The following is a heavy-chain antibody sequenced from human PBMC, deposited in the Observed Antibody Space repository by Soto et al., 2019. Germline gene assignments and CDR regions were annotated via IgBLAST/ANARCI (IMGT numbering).Heavy chain of an antibody. CDR1: GGTFSSYA. D-gene: IGHD1-26*01. Sequence: QVQLVQSGAEVKKPGSSVKVSCKASGGTFSSYAISWVRQAPGQGLEWMGGIIPIFGTANYAQKFQGRVTITADESTSTAYMELSSLRSEDTAVYYCARDRVGATSGGVYYYYYYGMDVWGQGTTVTVSS. CDR2: IIPIFGTA. V-gene: IGHV1-69*01. J-gene: IGHJ6*02. CDR3: ARDRVGATSGGVYYYYYYGMDV.